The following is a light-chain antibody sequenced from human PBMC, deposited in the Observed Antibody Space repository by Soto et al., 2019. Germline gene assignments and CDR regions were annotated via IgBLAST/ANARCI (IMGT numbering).Light chain of an antibody. CDR1: ENIIQY. J-gene: IGKJ1*01. CDR2: GAS. CDR3: QHSYTAPWT. V-gene: IGKV1-39*01. Sequence: DIQMTQSPSSLSASLGDRVTITCRASENIIQYLNWYQQKPGKVPRLLVYGASRLETGVPSRFSASGFGTEFTLTIRGLQFEDFATYYCQHSYTAPWTFGQGTKV.